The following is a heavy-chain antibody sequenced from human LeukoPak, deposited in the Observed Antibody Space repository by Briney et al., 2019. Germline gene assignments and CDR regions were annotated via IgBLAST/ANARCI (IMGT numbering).Heavy chain of an antibody. CDR3: ARLAGTIDC. J-gene: IGHJ4*02. Sequence: PGGSLRLSCAASGFTFSSYAMHWVRQAPGKGLEWVAVISYDGSNKYYADSVKGRFTISRDNSKNTLYPQMNSLRAEDTAVYYCARLAGTIDCWGQGTLVTVSS. V-gene: IGHV3-30-3*01. CDR2: ISYDGSNK. CDR1: GFTFSSYA. D-gene: IGHD6-13*01.